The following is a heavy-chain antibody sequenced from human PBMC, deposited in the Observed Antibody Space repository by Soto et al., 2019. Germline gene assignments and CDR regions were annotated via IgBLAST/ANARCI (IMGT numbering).Heavy chain of an antibody. Sequence: QLQLQESGSGLVKPSQTLSLTCAVSGGSVSSGGYSWSWIRQPPGKGLEWIGYIYHSGSTYYNPSPXSXXTISVDRSNTQFSLKLSSVTAADTAVYYCARTPDIWGQGTMVTVSS. J-gene: IGHJ3*02. CDR1: GGSVSSGGYS. CDR3: ARTPDI. V-gene: IGHV4-30-2*01. CDR2: IYHSGST.